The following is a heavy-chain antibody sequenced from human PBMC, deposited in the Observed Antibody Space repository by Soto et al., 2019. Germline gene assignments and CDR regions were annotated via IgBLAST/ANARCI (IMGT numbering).Heavy chain of an antibody. J-gene: IGHJ4*02. D-gene: IGHD3-22*01. CDR2: ISSSGDII. Sequence: GGSLRLSCAASGFTFSDHYMSWIRQAPGKGLEWVSYISSSGDIIYYADSVKGRFTISRDNAKNSLYLQMNSLRAEDTAVYYCARDLGYYDSSGYFDYWGQGTLVTVSS. V-gene: IGHV3-11*01. CDR1: GFTFSDHY. CDR3: ARDLGYYDSSGYFDY.